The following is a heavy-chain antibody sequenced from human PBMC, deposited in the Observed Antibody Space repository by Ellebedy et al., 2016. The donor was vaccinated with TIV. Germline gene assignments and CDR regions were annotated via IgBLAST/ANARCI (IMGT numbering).Heavy chain of an antibody. CDR2: IYYSGST. J-gene: IGHJ4*02. Sequence: SETLSLTXTVSGGSISSGGYYWSWIRQHPGKGLEWIGYIYYSGSTYYNPSLKSRVTISVDTSKNQFSLKLSSVTAADTAVYYCARHIRLDFDYWGQGTLVTVSS. V-gene: IGHV4-31*03. CDR1: GGSISSGGYY. CDR3: ARHIRLDFDY. D-gene: IGHD2-21*01.